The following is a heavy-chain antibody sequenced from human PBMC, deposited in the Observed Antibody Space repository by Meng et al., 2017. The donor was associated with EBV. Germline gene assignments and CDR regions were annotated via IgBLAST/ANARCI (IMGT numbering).Heavy chain of an antibody. CDR2: IHYSGST. CDR3: ARVNSDCGGVMCYKGWFDP. Sequence: QVMIKESGPGPGKPSETLSLPCTVSGDFISDYYWSWIRQPPGKGLEWIGYIHYSGSTYYNPSLKSRITISVDMSRNQFSLRLTSVTSADMAVYYCARVNSDCGGVMCYKGWFDPWGQGTLVTVSS. J-gene: IGHJ5*02. CDR1: GDFISDYY. D-gene: IGHD2-21*01. V-gene: IGHV4-59*08.